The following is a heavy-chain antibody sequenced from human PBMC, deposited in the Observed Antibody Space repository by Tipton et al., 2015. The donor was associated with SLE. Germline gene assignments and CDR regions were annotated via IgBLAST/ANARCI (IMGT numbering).Heavy chain of an antibody. J-gene: IGHJ4*02. D-gene: IGHD6-19*01. CDR1: GGSISSYY. Sequence: TLSLTCTVSGGSISSYYWTWIRQPPGKGLECIGYIYYSGSTNYNPSLKSRVTISVDTSKNQFSLKLSSVTAADTAVYYCARDSSGWYFDYWGQGTLVTVSS. CDR2: IYYSGST. V-gene: IGHV4-59*01. CDR3: ARDSSGWYFDY.